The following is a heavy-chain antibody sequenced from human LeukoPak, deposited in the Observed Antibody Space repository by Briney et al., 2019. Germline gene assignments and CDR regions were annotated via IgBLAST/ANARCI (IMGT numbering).Heavy chain of an antibody. J-gene: IGHJ4*02. V-gene: IGHV4-59*11. Sequence: PSETLSLTCTVSGGSISSHYWTWIRQPPGKGLEWIGYIYYSGNSNYNPSLKSRVTMSVDTSKNQFSLKLTSVTAADTAVYYCASGTYGSDYWGQGTLVTVSS. CDR2: IYYSGNS. D-gene: IGHD3-10*01. CDR1: GGSISSHY. CDR3: ASGTYGSDY.